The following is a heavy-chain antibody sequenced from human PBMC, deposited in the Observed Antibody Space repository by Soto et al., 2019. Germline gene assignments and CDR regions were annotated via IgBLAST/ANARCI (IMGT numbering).Heavy chain of an antibody. V-gene: IGHV3-7*01. CDR3: ARVIAARLYYYGMDV. D-gene: IGHD6-6*01. J-gene: IGHJ6*02. Sequence: PWGSMRLSCAASGFTFENYWMTWFRQAPGEGQEWVANIKQDGSEKNYVGSVKGRFTIFRDNAKKSVYLQMNSLRAEDTAVYFCARVIAARLYYYGMDVWGQGTTVTVSS. CDR2: IKQDGSEK. CDR1: GFTFENYW.